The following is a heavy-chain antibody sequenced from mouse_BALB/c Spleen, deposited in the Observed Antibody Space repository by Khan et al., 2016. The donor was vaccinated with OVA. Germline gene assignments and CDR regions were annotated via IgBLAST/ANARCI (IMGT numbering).Heavy chain of an antibody. CDR3: ARSTYRYAFAY. V-gene: IGHV3-8*02. J-gene: IGHJ3*01. D-gene: IGHD2-14*01. CDR2: IPYSGST. Sequence: EVQLQESGPSLVKPSQTLPLTCSVTGDSITSGYWCWIRKFPGTKLEYMGYIPYSGSTYYNPSLKTRISITPHTSKNQYYLKVNSVATEDTGTSSCARSTYRYAFAYWGQGTLVTVSA. CDR1: GDSITSGY.